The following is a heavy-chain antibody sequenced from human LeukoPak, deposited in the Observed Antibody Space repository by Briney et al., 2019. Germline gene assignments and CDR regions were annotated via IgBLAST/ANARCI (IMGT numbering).Heavy chain of an antibody. CDR3: ARDAGGTVSEKRGYYFDY. CDR2: ISYDGSNK. J-gene: IGHJ4*02. D-gene: IGHD4-17*01. V-gene: IGHV3-30*04. CDR1: GFTFSSYA. Sequence: GRSLRLSCAASGFTFSSYAMHWVRQAPGKGLEWVAVISYDGSNKYYADSVKGRFTISRDNSKNTLYLQMNSLRAEDTAVYYCARDAGGTVSEKRGYYFDYWGQGTLVTVSS.